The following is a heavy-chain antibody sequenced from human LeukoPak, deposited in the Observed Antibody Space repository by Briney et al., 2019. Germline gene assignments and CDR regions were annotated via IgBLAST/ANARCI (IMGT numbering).Heavy chain of an antibody. J-gene: IGHJ4*02. CDR2: IYHSGST. Sequence: SETLSLTCTVSGYSISSGYYWGWIRQPPGKGLEWIGSIYHSGSTYYNPSLKSRVTISVDTSKNQFSLKLSSVTAADTAVYYCARGDSSSWSTPPDYWGQGTLVTVSS. V-gene: IGHV4-38-2*02. D-gene: IGHD6-13*01. CDR1: GYSISSGYY. CDR3: ARGDSSSWSTPPDY.